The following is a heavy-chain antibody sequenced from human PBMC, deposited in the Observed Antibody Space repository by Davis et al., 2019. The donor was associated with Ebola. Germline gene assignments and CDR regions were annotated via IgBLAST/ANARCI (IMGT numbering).Heavy chain of an antibody. CDR1: GFIFSNYW. J-gene: IGHJ4*02. V-gene: IGHV3-74*01. Sequence: GESLKISCKAAGFIFSNYWMHWVRQAPGKGLVWVSRIKTDGSSTGYGDSVQGRFTISRDNAKNTLYLQMNDLRAEDTAVYYCAREGKIFGCDYWGQGALVTISS. CDR3: AREGKIFGCDY. CDR2: IKTDGSST. D-gene: IGHD3-3*01.